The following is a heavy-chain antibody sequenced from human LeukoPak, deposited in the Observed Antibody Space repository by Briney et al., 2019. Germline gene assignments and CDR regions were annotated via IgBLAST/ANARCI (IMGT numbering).Heavy chain of an antibody. CDR3: ARGRERGGYYDYRAFDY. D-gene: IGHD3-22*01. Sequence: SETLSLTCAVYGGSFSGYYWSWIRQPPGKGLEWIGEINHSGSTNYNPSPKSRVTISVDTSKNQFSLKLSSVTAADTAVYYCARGRERGGYYDYRAFDYWGQGTLVTVSS. CDR1: GGSFSGYY. J-gene: IGHJ4*02. CDR2: INHSGST. V-gene: IGHV4-34*01.